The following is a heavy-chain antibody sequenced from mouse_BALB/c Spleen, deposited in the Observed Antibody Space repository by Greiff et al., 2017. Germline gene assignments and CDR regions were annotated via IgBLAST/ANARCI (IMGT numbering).Heavy chain of an antibody. CDR1: GYTFTDYY. CDR3: ARTIYFDY. V-gene: IGHV1-77*01. J-gene: IGHJ2*01. CDR2: IYPGSGNT. Sequence: QVQLKESGAELARPGASVKLSCKASGYTFTDYYINWVKQRTGQGLEWIGEIYPGSGNTYYNEKFKGKATLTADKSSSTAYMQLSSLTSEDSAVYFCARTIYFDYWGQGTTLTVSS. D-gene: IGHD1-1*02.